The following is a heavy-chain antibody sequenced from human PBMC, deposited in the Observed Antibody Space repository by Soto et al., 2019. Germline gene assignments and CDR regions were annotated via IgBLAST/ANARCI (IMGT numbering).Heavy chain of an antibody. J-gene: IGHJ4*02. D-gene: IGHD6-19*01. CDR2: TSDGST. CDR3: ARLVPGTWFGDY. V-gene: IGHV3-23*01. Sequence: EVQLLGSGGGSVQPGGSLRLSCAASGCTFSNYGMTWVRQAPGKGLEWLSATSDGSTFYRESVKGRFTMSRDDSINMLFLHMCSLRAEDTATYYCARLVPGTWFGDYWGQGILASVSS. CDR1: GCTFSNYG.